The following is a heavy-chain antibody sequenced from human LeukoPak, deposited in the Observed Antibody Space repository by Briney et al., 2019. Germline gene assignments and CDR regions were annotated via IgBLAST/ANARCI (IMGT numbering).Heavy chain of an antibody. V-gene: IGHV4-59*12. CDR2: IYYSGST. CDR3: ARARYYYDSSVDY. Sequence: SETLSLTCTVSGGSISSYYWSWIRQPPGKGLEWIGYIYYSGSTNYNPSLKSRVTISVDTSKNQFSLKLSSVTAADTAVYYCARARYYYDSSVDYWGQGTLVTVSS. D-gene: IGHD3-22*01. CDR1: GGSISSYY. J-gene: IGHJ4*02.